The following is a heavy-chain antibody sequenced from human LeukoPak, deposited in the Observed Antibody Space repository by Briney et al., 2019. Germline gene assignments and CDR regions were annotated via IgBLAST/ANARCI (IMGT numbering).Heavy chain of an antibody. CDR1: GGSFSGYY. J-gene: IGHJ4*02. V-gene: IGHV4-34*01. CDR3: ARGGGGGSCYNCLDY. D-gene: IGHD2-15*01. CDR2: INHSGST. Sequence: SETLSLTCAVYGGSFSGYYWSWIRQPPGKGLEWIGEINHSGSTNYNPSLKSRVTISVDTSKNQFSLKLSSVTAADTAVYYCARGGGGGSCYNCLDYWGQGTLVTVSS.